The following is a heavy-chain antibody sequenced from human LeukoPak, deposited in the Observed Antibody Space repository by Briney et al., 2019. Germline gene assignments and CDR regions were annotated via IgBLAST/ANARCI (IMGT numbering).Heavy chain of an antibody. J-gene: IGHJ4*02. V-gene: IGHV3-9*01. CDR2: ISWNSGTI. D-gene: IGHD2-15*01. CDR1: GFTFDDYA. Sequence: ALRLSCAASGFTFDDYAMHWVRQVPGKGLEWVSGISWNSGTIGYADSVKGRFTISRDNLKNSLYLYMSSLRVDDTAVYYCARDKVGGSNDFWGQGTLVTVSS. CDR3: ARDKVGGSNDF.